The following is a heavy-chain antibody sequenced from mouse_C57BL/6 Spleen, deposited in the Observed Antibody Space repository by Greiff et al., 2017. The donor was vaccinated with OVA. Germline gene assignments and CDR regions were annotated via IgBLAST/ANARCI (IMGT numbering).Heavy chain of an antibody. J-gene: IGHJ4*01. V-gene: IGHV1-81*01. Sequence: VQLQESGAELARPGASVKLSCKASGYTFTSYGISWVKQRTGQGLEWIGEIYPRSGNTYYNEKFKGKATLTADKSSSTAYMELRSLTSEDSAVYFCAMGTGTYYAMDYWGQGTSVTVSS. CDR1: GYTFTSYG. CDR3: AMGTGTYYAMDY. D-gene: IGHD4-1*01. CDR2: IYPRSGNT.